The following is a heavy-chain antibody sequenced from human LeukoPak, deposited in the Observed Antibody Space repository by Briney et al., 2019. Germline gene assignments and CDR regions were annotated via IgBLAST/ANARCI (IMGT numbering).Heavy chain of an antibody. CDR2: IIPILGIA. CDR3: ARDLSGLERLGEHNWFDP. J-gene: IGHJ5*02. V-gene: IGHV1-69*04. D-gene: IGHD1-1*01. CDR1: GGSFSSYT. Sequence: SVKVSCKASGGSFSSYTISWVRQAPGQGLEWMGRIIPILGIANYAQKFQGRVTITADKSTSTAYMELSSLRSEDTAVYYCARDLSGLERLGEHNWFDPWGQGTLVTVSS.